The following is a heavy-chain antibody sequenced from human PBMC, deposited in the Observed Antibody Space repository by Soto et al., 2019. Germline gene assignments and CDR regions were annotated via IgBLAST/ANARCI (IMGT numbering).Heavy chain of an antibody. V-gene: IGHV4-30-4*01. CDR3: ARGDFRVYGLDV. Sequence: PSETLSLTCTVSGGSISSDNYYWTWIRQPPGKGLEWIGYIYYSGTTYYNPSLESRLTISVDTSKNQFSLRLNSVTAADTAVYFCARGDFRVYGLDVWGQGTTVTVSS. CDR2: IYYSGTT. J-gene: IGHJ6*02. CDR1: GGSISSDNYY.